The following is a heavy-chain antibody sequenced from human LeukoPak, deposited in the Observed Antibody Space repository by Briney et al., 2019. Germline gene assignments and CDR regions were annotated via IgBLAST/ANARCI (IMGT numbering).Heavy chain of an antibody. CDR3: TRGLRYADY. J-gene: IGHJ4*02. CDR2: LYAGGDT. CDR1: EFTVSNNY. D-gene: IGHD2-2*01. Sequence: GGSLRLSCAASEFTVSNNYMSWVRQAPGKGLERVSVLYAGGDTYYADSVKGRFTISRDNSKNTVYLQMNSLRAEDTAVYYCTRGLRYADYWGQGTLVTVSS. V-gene: IGHV3-53*01.